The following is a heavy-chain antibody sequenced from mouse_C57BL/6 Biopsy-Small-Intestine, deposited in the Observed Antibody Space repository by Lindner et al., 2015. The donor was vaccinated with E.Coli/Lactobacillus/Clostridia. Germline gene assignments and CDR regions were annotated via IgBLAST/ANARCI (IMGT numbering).Heavy chain of an antibody. Sequence: VQLQESGGGLVKPGGSLKLSCAASGFTFSSYAMSWVRQTPEKRLEWVATISDGGSYTYYPDNVKGRFTISRDNAKNNLYLQMSHLKSEDTAMYYCARRFTTVAYAMDYWGQGTSVTVSS. CDR2: ISDGGSYT. J-gene: IGHJ4*01. CDR1: GFTFSSYA. D-gene: IGHD1-1*01. CDR3: ARRFTTVAYAMDY. V-gene: IGHV5-4*01.